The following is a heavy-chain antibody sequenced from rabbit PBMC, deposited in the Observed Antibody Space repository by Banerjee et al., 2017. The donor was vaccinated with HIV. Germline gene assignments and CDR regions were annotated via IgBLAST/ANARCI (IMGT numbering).Heavy chain of an antibody. CDR2: IYTGSSGNT. Sequence: QEQLEEPGGGLVQPGASLTPTCTASGFSFSSSYWISWVRQAPGKGLEWIACIYTGSSGNTWNASWVKGRFTVFKTSSTTVTLQITSLTAADTATYFCARDPNDWLDLWGQGTLVTVS. CDR3: ARDPNDWLDL. V-gene: IGHV1S45*01. CDR1: GFSFSSSYW. J-gene: IGHJ5*01.